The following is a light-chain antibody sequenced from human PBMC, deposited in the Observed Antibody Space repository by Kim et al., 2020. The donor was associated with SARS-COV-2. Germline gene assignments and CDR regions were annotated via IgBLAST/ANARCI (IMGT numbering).Light chain of an antibody. V-gene: IGKV3-15*01. CDR3: QQYNIWPPWT. CDR2: GAS. J-gene: IGKJ1*01. CDR1: HSVSSN. Sequence: SPGARATLSCRASHSVSSNLAWYQQRPGQAPRLLIYGASTRATGIPARFSGSASGTEFTLTISSLQSEDLAVYYCQQYNIWPPWTFGQGTKVDIK.